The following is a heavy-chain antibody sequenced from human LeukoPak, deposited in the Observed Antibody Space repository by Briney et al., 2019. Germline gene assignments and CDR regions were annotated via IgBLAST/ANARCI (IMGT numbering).Heavy chain of an antibody. CDR3: ARDFSWQPIDY. J-gene: IGHJ4*02. Sequence: GGSLRLSCAASGFTFSSYSMNWVRQAPGKGLEWVSSTSSSSSYIYYADSVKGRFTISRDNAKNSLYLQTNSLRAEDTAVYYCARDFSWQPIDYWGQGTLVTVSS. CDR1: GFTFSSYS. D-gene: IGHD6-13*01. CDR2: TSSSSSYI. V-gene: IGHV3-21*01.